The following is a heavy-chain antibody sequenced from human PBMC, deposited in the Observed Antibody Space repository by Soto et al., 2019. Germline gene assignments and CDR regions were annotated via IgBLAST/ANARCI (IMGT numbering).Heavy chain of an antibody. Sequence: ASVKVSCKASGYTFTSYYIHWVRQAPGQGLEWMGWINPITGGTNYAPKFQGRVTMTRDTSITTAYMELSRLRSDDTAVYYCAKNYYDSSDRDYLDYWGQGTPVTVSS. V-gene: IGHV1-2*02. CDR2: INPITGGT. J-gene: IGHJ4*02. CDR3: AKNYYDSSDRDYLDY. CDR1: GYTFTSYY. D-gene: IGHD3-22*01.